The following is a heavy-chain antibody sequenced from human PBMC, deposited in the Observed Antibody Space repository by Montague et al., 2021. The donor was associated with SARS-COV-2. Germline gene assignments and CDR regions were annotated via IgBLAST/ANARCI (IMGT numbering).Heavy chain of an antibody. CDR1: RGSFSGYY. CDR2: INHSGGV. CDR3: ARGYCSSTTCYRSLHY. Sequence: SETLSLTCTVHRGSFSGYYWTWIRQPPGKGLEWIGEINHSGGVNYNPSLKSRDTISVDTSKNHFSLKLRSVTAADTAIYYCARGYCSSTTCYRSLHYWGQGTLVAVSS. V-gene: IGHV4-34*01. D-gene: IGHD2-2*01. J-gene: IGHJ4*02.